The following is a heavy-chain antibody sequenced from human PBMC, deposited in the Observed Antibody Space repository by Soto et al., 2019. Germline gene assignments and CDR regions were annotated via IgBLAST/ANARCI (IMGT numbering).Heavy chain of an antibody. J-gene: IGHJ5*02. V-gene: IGHV1-3*01. Sequence: QVQLVQSGTEVKKPGASVKVSCKASGYTFTSYGIHWVRQAPGQRHEWMGWINAANGDTKYSPKFQGRVTITRDTSASTAYMELSSLRSEDTAVYYCVRRHVSATGIDWFDPWGQGTLVTVSS. D-gene: IGHD6-13*01. CDR2: INAANGDT. CDR1: GYTFTSYG. CDR3: VRRHVSATGIDWFDP.